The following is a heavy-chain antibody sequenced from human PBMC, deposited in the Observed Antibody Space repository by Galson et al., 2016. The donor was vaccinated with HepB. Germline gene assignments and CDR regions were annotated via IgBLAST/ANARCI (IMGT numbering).Heavy chain of an antibody. J-gene: IGHJ3*01. CDR2: ISPDNGNP. CDR1: GYTFTNYG. Sequence: SVKVSCKASGYTFTNYGITWVRQAPGHGLEWMGWISPDNGNPNYAEKLQGRVIMTTDTSTSTAYMELRSLRPDDTAVYYCASYDILTGYYVGAFDFWDQGTVVTVSS. CDR3: ASYDILTGYYVGAFDF. D-gene: IGHD3-9*01. V-gene: IGHV1-18*01.